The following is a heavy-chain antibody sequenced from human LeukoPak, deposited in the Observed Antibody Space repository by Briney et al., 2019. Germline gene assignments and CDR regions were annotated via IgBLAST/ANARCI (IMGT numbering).Heavy chain of an antibody. D-gene: IGHD3-22*01. CDR1: GFTFSSYA. J-gene: IGHJ6*02. V-gene: IGHV4-31*02. CDR2: IYYSGST. Sequence: LRLSCAASGFTFSSYAMSWVRQHPGKGLEWIGYIYYSGSTYYNPSLKSRVTISVDTSKNQFSLKLSSVTAADTAVYYCASHYYDSSGYPRDYYYYGMDVWGQGTTVTVSS. CDR3: ASHYYDSSGYPRDYYYYGMDV.